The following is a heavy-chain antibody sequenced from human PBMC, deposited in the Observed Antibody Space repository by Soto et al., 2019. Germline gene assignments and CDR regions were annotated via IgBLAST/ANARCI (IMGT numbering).Heavy chain of an antibody. V-gene: IGHV3-23*01. D-gene: IGHD3-22*01. CDR1: GFTFSSYA. CDR2: IRGSGGST. CDR3: AKDPYYYDSSGYYPWFDP. J-gene: IGHJ5*02. Sequence: GASLRLSSAASGFTFSSYAMSWLRQAPGRGLEWVSAIRGSGGSTYYADSVKGRFTISRDNSKNTLYLQMNSLRAEDTAVYYCAKDPYYYDSSGYYPWFDPWGPGTLVPVSS.